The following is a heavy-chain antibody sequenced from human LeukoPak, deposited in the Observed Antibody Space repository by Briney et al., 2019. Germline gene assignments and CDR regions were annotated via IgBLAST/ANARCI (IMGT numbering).Heavy chain of an antibody. J-gene: IGHJ4*02. CDR1: GGSISSYY. CDR3: AALGGVIDY. D-gene: IGHD4-23*01. CDR2: IYYSGST. Sequence: SETLSLTCTVSGGSISSYYWSWIRQPPGKELEWIGYIYYSGSTNYNPSLKSRVTISVDTSKNQFSLKLSSVTAADTAVYYCAALGGVIDYWGQGTLVTVSS. V-gene: IGHV4-59*01.